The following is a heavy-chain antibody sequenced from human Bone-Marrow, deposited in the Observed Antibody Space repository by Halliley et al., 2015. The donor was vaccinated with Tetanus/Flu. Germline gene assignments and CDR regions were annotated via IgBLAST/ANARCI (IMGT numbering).Heavy chain of an antibody. D-gene: IGHD1-1*01. Sequence: WVSYISDSGSYTNYADSVKGRFTVSRDNVKNSLYLQMNSLRAEDAAVYYRAKGEYNYEAFDIWGQGTMVTVSS. CDR2: ISDSGSYT. CDR3: AKGEYNYEAFDI. J-gene: IGHJ3*02. V-gene: IGHV3-11*05.